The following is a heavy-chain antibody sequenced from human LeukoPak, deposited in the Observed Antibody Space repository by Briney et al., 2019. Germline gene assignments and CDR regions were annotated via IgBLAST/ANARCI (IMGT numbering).Heavy chain of an antibody. J-gene: IGHJ4*02. Sequence: PGDSLRLSCAASGFTFTKYWMTWVRQAPGKGLEWVSIISGHSGSTYYADSVKGRFTISRDNSKNTLYVELNSLRVEDTAIYYCAKMLVGAPRIFEYWGQGTLVTVSS. CDR1: GFTFTKYW. CDR2: ISGHSGST. V-gene: IGHV3-23*01. CDR3: AKMLVGAPRIFEY. D-gene: IGHD2-8*02.